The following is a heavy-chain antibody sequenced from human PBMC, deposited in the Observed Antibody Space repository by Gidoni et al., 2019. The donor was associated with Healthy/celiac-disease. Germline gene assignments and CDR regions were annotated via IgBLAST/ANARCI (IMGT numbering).Heavy chain of an antibody. CDR3: ARGDFDWLLVYFDY. CDR1: GGSISSGGYS. J-gene: IGHJ4*02. V-gene: IGHV4-30-2*01. CDR2: IYHSGST. D-gene: IGHD3-9*01. Sequence: QLQLQESGSGLVKPSQTLSLTCAVSGGSISSGGYSWRWIRQPPGKGLEWIGYIYHSGSTYYNPSLKSRVTISVDRSKNQFSLKLSSVTAADTAVYYCARGDFDWLLVYFDYWGQGTLVTVSS.